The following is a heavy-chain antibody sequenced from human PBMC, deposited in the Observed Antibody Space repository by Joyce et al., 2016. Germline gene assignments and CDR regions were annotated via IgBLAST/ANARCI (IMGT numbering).Heavy chain of an antibody. CDR1: GFSLSSHG. V-gene: IGHV3-33*01. J-gene: IGHJ4*02. D-gene: IGHD3-22*01. CDR2: IGYDGSHK. Sequence: QVRLVESGGGVVQPGRSLRLSCAASGFSLSSHGMHWVRQAPGKGLEWVALIGYDGSHKKYVDSVKGRFTISRDNRNNKLFLEMNSLRVEDTAVYYCARASTGDSSGYYVNWGQGTLVTVAS. CDR3: ARASTGDSSGYYVN.